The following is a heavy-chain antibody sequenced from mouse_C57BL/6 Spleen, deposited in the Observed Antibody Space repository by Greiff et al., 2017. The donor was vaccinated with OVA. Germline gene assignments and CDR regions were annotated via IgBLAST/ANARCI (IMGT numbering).Heavy chain of an antibody. D-gene: IGHD2-1*01. CDR2: IDPETGGT. J-gene: IGHJ4*01. V-gene: IGHV1-15*01. Sequence: VQLQQSGAELVRPGASVTLSCKASGYTFTDYAMHWVKQTPVHGLEWIGAIDPETGGTAYNQKFKGKAILTADKSSSTAYMELRSLTSEDSAVYYCTSYYGNGAMDYWGQGTSVTVSS. CDR1: GYTFTDYA. CDR3: TSYYGNGAMDY.